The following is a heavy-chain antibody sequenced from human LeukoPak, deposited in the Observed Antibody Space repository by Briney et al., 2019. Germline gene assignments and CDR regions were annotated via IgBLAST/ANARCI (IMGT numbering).Heavy chain of an antibody. V-gene: IGHV3-11*01. CDR1: GFTFSDYY. J-gene: IGHJ6*03. CDR3: AGRGYSSSWTLKYYYYYMDV. D-gene: IGHD6-13*01. CDR2: ISSSGSTI. Sequence: GGSLRLSCAASGFTFSDYYMSWIRQAPGKGLEWVSYISSSGSTIYYADSVKGRFTISRDNAKNSLYLQMNSLRAEDTAVYYCAGRGYSSSWTLKYYYYYMDVWGKGTTVTVSS.